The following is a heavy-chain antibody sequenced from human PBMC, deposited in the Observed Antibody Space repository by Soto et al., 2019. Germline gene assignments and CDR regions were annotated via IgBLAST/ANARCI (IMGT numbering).Heavy chain of an antibody. CDR2: ISYDGSNK. V-gene: IGHV3-30*18. CDR3: AKYPRPYSSSYYFDY. Sequence: PGGSLRLSCAASGFTFSSYGMHWVRQAPGKGLEWVAVISYDGSNKYYADSVKGRFTISRDNSKNTLYLQMNSLRAEDTAVYYWAKYPRPYSSSYYFDYWGQGTQVTVSS. CDR1: GFTFSSYG. J-gene: IGHJ4*02. D-gene: IGHD6-13*01.